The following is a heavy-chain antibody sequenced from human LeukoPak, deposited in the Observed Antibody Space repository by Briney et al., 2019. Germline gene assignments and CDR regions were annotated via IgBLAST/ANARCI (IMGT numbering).Heavy chain of an antibody. Sequence: SETLSLTCAVSGGSISSSNWWSWVRQPPGKGLEWIGEIYHSGGTNYNPSLKSRVTISVDKSKNQFSLKLSSVTAADTAVYYCARGRSSSWIYYFDYWGQGTLVTVSS. V-gene: IGHV4-4*02. CDR1: GGSISSSNW. CDR2: IYHSGGT. CDR3: ARGRSSSWIYYFDY. D-gene: IGHD6-13*01. J-gene: IGHJ4*02.